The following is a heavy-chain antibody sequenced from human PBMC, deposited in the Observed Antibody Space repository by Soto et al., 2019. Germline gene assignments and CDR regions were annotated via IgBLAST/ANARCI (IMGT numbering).Heavy chain of an antibody. V-gene: IGHV4-39*01. CDR1: GGSISSSSYY. D-gene: IGHD1-20*01. J-gene: IGHJ4*02. CDR2: IYYSGST. Sequence: SETLSLTCTVSGGSISSSSYYWGWIRQPPGKGLEWIGSIYYSGSTYYNPSLKSRVTISVDTSKNQFSLKLTSVTAADTAVYYCARLPITGSMIGYFDYWGQGTLVTVSS. CDR3: ARLPITGSMIGYFDY.